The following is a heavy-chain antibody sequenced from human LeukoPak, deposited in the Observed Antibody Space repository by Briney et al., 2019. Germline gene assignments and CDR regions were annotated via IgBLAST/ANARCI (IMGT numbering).Heavy chain of an antibody. CDR3: AKAGGTVTSPVLLTT. V-gene: IGHV3-23*01. CDR1: GFTFSSYG. CDR2: ISGSGGST. D-gene: IGHD4-17*01. Sequence: GGSLRLSCAASGFTFSSYGMSWVRQAPGKGLEWVSAISGSGGSTYYADSVKGRFTISRDNSKNTLDLQMNSLRAEDTAVYYCAKAGGTVTSPVLLTTWGQGTLVTVSS. J-gene: IGHJ5*02.